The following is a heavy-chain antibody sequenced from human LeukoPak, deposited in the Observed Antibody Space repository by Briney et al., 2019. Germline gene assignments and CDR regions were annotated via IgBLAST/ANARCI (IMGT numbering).Heavy chain of an antibody. CDR2: ISYDGSNK. Sequence: GGSLRLSCAVSGFTFSNAWMSWVRQAPGKGLEWVAVISYDGSNKYYADSVKGRFTISRDNSKNTLYLQMNSLRAEDTAVYYCAKGHTMIVVAYYFDYWGQGTLVTVSS. J-gene: IGHJ4*02. CDR1: GFTFSNAW. V-gene: IGHV3-30*18. CDR3: AKGHTMIVVAYYFDY. D-gene: IGHD3-22*01.